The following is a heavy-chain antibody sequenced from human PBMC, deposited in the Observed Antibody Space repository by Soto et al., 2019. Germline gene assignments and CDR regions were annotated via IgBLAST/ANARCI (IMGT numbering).Heavy chain of an antibody. CDR1: GFTFSSYS. J-gene: IGHJ6*02. CDR2: ISSSSSYI. V-gene: IGHV3-21*01. D-gene: IGHD3-10*02. CDR3: ARRVRPDPQPIHCYYYYGMDV. Sequence: PGGSLRLSCAASGFTFSSYSMNWVRQAPGKGLEWVSSISSSSSYIYYADSVKGRFTISRDNAKNSLYLQMNSLRAEDTAVYYCARRVRPDPQPIHCYYYYGMDVWGQGTTVTVSS.